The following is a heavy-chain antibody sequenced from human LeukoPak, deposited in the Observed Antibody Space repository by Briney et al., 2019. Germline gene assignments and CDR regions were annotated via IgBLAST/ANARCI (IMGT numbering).Heavy chain of an antibody. CDR2: IGGSGDKS. V-gene: IGHV3-23*01. CDR3: AKGRALWTYDFDS. Sequence: PGGSLRLSCAASGFTFSRYAMTWVRRAPGKGLEWVSTIGGSGDKSYYPDSVKGRFTISRDLSKDTLFLEMHNLRAEDTAVYYCAKGRALWTYDFDSWGQGTLVTVSS. CDR1: GFTFSRYA. D-gene: IGHD3/OR15-3a*01. J-gene: IGHJ4*02.